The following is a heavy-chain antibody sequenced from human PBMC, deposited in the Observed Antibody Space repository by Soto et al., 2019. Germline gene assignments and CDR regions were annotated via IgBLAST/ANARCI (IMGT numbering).Heavy chain of an antibody. CDR1: EFTFSSYA. Sequence: GGSLRLSCAASEFTFSSYAMSWVRQAPGKGLEWVSVISDSGGSTYYADSVKGRFTISRDNSKNTLYLQMNSLRAEDTAVYYCAATLATGYYFYMDVWGKGTTVTVSS. J-gene: IGHJ6*03. V-gene: IGHV3-23*01. D-gene: IGHD4-17*01. CDR2: ISDSGGST. CDR3: AATLATGYYFYMDV.